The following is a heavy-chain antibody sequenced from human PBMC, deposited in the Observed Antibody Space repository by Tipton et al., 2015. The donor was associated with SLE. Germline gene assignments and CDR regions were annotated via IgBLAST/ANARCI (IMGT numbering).Heavy chain of an antibody. CDR1: GGTFSSYA. CDR2: IIPIFGTA. D-gene: IGHD3-3*01. Sequence: QSGAEVKKPGSSVKVSCKASGGTFSSYAISWVRQAPGQGLERMGGIIPIFGTANYAQKFQGRVTITADKSTSTAYMELSSLRSEDTAVYYCARDRGFLEWLHFDYWGQGTLVTVSS. CDR3: ARDRGFLEWLHFDY. J-gene: IGHJ4*02. V-gene: IGHV1-69*06.